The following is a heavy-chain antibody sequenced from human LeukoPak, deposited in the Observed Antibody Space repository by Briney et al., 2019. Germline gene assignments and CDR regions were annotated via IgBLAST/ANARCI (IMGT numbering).Heavy chain of an antibody. J-gene: IGHJ4*02. CDR1: GGSISSYY. D-gene: IGHD3-22*01. CDR3: ARVIAGYVSSGYFPYYFDY. CDR2: IYYSGST. Sequence: SETLSLTCTVSGGSISSYYWSWIRQPPGKGLEWIGYIYYSGSTYYNPSLKSRVTISVDTSKNQFSLKLSSVTAADTAVYYCARVIAGYVSSGYFPYYFDYWGQGTLVTVSS. V-gene: IGHV4-59*08.